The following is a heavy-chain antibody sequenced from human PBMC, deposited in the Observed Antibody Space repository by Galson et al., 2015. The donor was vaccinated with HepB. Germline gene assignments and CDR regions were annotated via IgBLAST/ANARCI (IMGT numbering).Heavy chain of an antibody. CDR2: IYWDDDK. D-gene: IGHD6-13*01. Sequence: PALVKPTQTLTLTCTFSGFSLSTSGVGVGWIRQPPGKALEWLALIYWDDDKRYSPSLKSRLTITKDTSKNQVVLTMTNMDPVDTATYYCAHSWLDSSWYGCTYFDYWGQGTLVTVSP. V-gene: IGHV2-5*02. CDR1: GFSLSTSGVG. CDR3: AHSWLDSSWYGCTYFDY. J-gene: IGHJ4*02.